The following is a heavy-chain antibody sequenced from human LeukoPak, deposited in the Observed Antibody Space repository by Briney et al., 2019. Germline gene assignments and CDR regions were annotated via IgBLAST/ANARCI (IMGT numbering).Heavy chain of an antibody. J-gene: IGHJ6*03. V-gene: IGHV1-2*02. CDR3: AADPRPTINSYYAYYMDV. CDR1: GYTFTDHY. CDR2: INPSNGAT. D-gene: IGHD1-1*01. Sequence: ASVKVSCKASGYTFTDHYMHWVRQAPGQGLEWMGWINPSNGATSYAQKFQGRVTMTRDTSISTAYMEVSSLRSDDTAVYFCAADPRPTINSYYAYYMDVWGTGTTVTISS.